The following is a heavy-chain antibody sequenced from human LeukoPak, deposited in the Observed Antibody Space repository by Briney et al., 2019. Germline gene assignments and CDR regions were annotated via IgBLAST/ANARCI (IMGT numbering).Heavy chain of an antibody. V-gene: IGHV1-3*01. D-gene: IGHD3-3*01. CDR2: INAGNGNT. Sequence: ASVKLSCKASGYTLTSYAMHWVRQAPGQRLKCMGWINAGNGNTKYSQKFQGRVTNTRDTSASTAYMELSSLRSEDTAVYYCAREANYDFWSASNWFDPWGQGTLVTVSS. J-gene: IGHJ5*02. CDR3: AREANYDFWSASNWFDP. CDR1: GYTLTSYA.